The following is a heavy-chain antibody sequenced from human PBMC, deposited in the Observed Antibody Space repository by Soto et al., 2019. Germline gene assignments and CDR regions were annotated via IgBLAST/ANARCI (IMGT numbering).Heavy chain of an antibody. CDR2: ISWNTGSI. CDR1: GFTFDDYA. CDR3: AKDKYSSRWYYFDY. Sequence: VQLVESGGGLVQPGGSLRLSCAASGFTFDDYAMHWVRQTPGKGLEWVSGISWNTGSIGYADSVKGRFTISRDNAKKFLYLQMNSLRAEDTALYYCAKDKYSSRWYYFDYWGQGTLVTVS. V-gene: IGHV3-9*01. J-gene: IGHJ4*02. D-gene: IGHD6-13*01.